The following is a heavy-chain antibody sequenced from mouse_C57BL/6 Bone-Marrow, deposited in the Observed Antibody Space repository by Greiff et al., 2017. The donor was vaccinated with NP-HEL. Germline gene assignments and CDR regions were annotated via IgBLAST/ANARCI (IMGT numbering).Heavy chain of an antibody. CDR1: GYTFTDYY. D-gene: IGHD1-1*02. J-gene: IGHJ2*01. CDR3: ARGSRGGYFDY. Sequence: EVQLQQSGPELVKPGASVKISCKASGYTFTDYYMNWVKQSHGKSLEWIGDINPNNGGTSYNQKFKGKATLTVDKSSSTAYMELRSLTSEDSAVYYCARGSRGGYFDYWGQGTTLTVSS. CDR2: INPNNGGT. V-gene: IGHV1-26*01.